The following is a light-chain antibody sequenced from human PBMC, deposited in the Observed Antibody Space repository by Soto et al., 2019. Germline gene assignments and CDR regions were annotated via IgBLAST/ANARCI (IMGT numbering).Light chain of an antibody. Sequence: EIVMTQSPATLSVSPGERATLSCRASQSVRSNLAWYQHKSGQAPRLLIYGASTRVTGIPARFSGSGSGTEFTLTISSLQSEDFAVYYCQQYNNWPPYTFGQGTKLEIK. CDR2: GAS. CDR1: QSVRSN. J-gene: IGKJ2*01. V-gene: IGKV3-15*01. CDR3: QQYNNWPPYT.